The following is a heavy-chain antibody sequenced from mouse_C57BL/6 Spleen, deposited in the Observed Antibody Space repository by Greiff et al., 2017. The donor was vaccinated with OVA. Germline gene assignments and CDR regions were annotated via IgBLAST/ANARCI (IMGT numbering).Heavy chain of an antibody. CDR3: AGDYGSSPWFAY. CDR1: GFTFSSYG. CDR2: ISSGGSYT. V-gene: IGHV5-6*01. D-gene: IGHD1-1*01. Sequence: EVKVVESGGDLVKPGGSLKLSCAASGFTFSSYGMSWVRQTPDKRLEWVATISSGGSYTYYPDSVKGRFTISRDNAKNTLYLQMSSLKSEDTAMYYCAGDYGSSPWFAYWGQGTLVTVSA. J-gene: IGHJ3*01.